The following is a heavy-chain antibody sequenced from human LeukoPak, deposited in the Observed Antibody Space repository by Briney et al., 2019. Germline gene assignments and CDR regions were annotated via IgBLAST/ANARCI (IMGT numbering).Heavy chain of an antibody. V-gene: IGHV4-59*01. CDR2: IYYRGST. J-gene: IGHJ6*03. Sequence: SETLSLTCTVSGGSISSYYGSWIRQPPGKGLEWVGYIYYRGSTNYNPSLKSRVTISVDSSKNQFSLTLSSVTAADTAVYYCARTTEGGYTYDYFYYYYMDVWGKGTTVTISS. D-gene: IGHD5-18*01. CDR1: GGSISSYY. CDR3: ARTTEGGYTYDYFYYYYMDV.